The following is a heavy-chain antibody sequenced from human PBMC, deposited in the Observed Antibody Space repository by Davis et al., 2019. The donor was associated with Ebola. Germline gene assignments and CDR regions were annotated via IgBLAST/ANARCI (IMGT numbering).Heavy chain of an antibody. CDR3: ARVGWYGGNWFDP. CDR2: ISSSSSTI. Sequence: GESLKISCAASGFTVSSYNMNWVRQAPGKGLEWVSYISSSSSTIYYADSVKGRFTISRDNAKNSLYLQMNSLRAEDTAVYYCARVGWYGGNWFDPWGQGTLVTVSS. D-gene: IGHD6-19*01. V-gene: IGHV3-48*01. J-gene: IGHJ5*02. CDR1: GFTVSSYN.